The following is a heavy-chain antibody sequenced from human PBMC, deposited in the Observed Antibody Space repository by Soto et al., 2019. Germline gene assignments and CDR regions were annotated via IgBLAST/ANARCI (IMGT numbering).Heavy chain of an antibody. Sequence: SVKVSCKASGFSFTGYYIHWLRQAPGQGLEWMGLINAHSGGTEYAKKFQGRVTLTRDASIATAYLTLTSLTSDDTALYYCAKDLTRQLAYWLDPWGQGTQVTVSS. D-gene: IGHD6-6*01. CDR1: GFSFTGYY. CDR2: INAHSGGT. CDR3: AKDLTRQLAYWLDP. V-gene: IGHV1-2*02. J-gene: IGHJ5*02.